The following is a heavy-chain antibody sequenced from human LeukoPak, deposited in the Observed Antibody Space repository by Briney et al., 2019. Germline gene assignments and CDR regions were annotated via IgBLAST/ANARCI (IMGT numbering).Heavy chain of an antibody. J-gene: IGHJ4*02. CDR1: GYSFTNYW. D-gene: IGHD3-10*01. V-gene: IGHV5-51*01. CDR3: ARLSMVRGAGDY. Sequence: GESLKISCKGSGYSFTNYWIGWVRQMPGKGLEWMGIIYPGDSDTRYSPSFQGQVTISADKSITTAYLQWSTLKASDTAIYYRARLSMVRGAGDYWGQGTLVTVSS. CDR2: IYPGDSDT.